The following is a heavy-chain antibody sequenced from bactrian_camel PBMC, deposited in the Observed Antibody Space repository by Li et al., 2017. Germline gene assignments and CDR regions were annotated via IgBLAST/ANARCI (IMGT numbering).Heavy chain of an antibody. CDR2: IDSGGGRT. D-gene: IGHD4*01. Sequence: SCTASGFTFKIGMSWVRQAPGKGLEWVSGIDSGGGRTYYRDSVKGRFTISQDNARNTVFLQMNSLKPEDTAMYYCAAGSTYSDYSMYPSDFDNWGHGTQVTVS. CDR3: AAGSTYSDYSMYPSDFDN. V-gene: IGHV3S40*01. J-gene: IGHJ6*01. CDR1: GFTFKIG.